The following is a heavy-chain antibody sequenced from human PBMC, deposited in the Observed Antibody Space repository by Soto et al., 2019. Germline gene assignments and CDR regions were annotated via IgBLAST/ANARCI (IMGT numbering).Heavy chain of an antibody. V-gene: IGHV1-18*04. CDR1: GYTFSDYG. CDR2: VSTYNGNT. Sequence: QIQLVQSGAEVKKPGASVKVSCETSGYTFSDYGISWVRQAPGQGLQRMGWVSTYNGNTNTAQKFHGSVAKPTHTSTRTAYMDVTSLRLDDTALYYCARVDRSAWWAFDSWGQGTLVIVAS. CDR3: ARVDRSAWWAFDS. J-gene: IGHJ4*02. D-gene: IGHD2-15*01.